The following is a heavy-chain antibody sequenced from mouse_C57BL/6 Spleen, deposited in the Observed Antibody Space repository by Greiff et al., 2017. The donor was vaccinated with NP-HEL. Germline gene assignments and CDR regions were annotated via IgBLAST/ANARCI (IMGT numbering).Heavy chain of an antibody. CDR3: ASGRDGYFDY. V-gene: IGHV1-81*01. J-gene: IGHJ2*01. Sequence: QVQLQQSGAELARPGASVKLSCKASGYTFTSYGISWVKQRTGQGLEWIGEIYPRRGNTYYNEKFKGKATLTADKSSSTAYMELRSLTSEDSAVYFCASGRDGYFDYWGQGTTLTVSS. D-gene: IGHD2-3*01. CDR1: GYTFTSYG. CDR2: IYPRRGNT.